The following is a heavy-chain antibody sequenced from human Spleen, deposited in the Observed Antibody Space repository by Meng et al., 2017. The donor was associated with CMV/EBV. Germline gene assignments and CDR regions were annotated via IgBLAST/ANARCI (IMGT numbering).Heavy chain of an antibody. CDR1: GYSFTDYY. Sequence: ASVKVSCKASGYSFTDYYMLWVRQAPGQGLEWMGWINPNNGATDYAQKFQGRVTMTRDTSISTAYMELSSLRSDDTAFYYCASAPGDYWGQGTLVTVSS. V-gene: IGHV1-2*02. J-gene: IGHJ4*02. CDR3: ASAPGDY. CDR2: INPNNGAT. D-gene: IGHD1-14*01.